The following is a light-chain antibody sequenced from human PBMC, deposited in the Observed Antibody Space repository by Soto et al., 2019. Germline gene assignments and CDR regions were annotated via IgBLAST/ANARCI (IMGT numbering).Light chain of an antibody. Sequence: EIVLTQSPGTLSLSPGERATLSCRASQSVSSSYLAWYQQKPGQAPRLLIYGASSRATGIPDRFSGSGSGTAFTLTISSLEPEDFAVYYCQQYGSSSLVTFGPGTKVDIK. J-gene: IGKJ3*01. CDR2: GAS. CDR3: QQYGSSSLVT. V-gene: IGKV3-20*01. CDR1: QSVSSSY.